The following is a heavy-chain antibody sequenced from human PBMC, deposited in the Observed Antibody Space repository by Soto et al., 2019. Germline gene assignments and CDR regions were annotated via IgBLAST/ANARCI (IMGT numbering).Heavy chain of an antibody. V-gene: IGHV3-48*04. CDR3: ARVWLPAADFDY. D-gene: IGHD6-25*01. J-gene: IGHJ4*02. CDR1: GFTFSSYS. CDR2: ISGTSNVI. Sequence: GGSLRLSCAASGFTFSSYSMNWVRQAPGKGLEWVSYISGTSNVIYYADSVKGRFTISRDNAKNSLYLQMNSLRAEDTAVYYCARVWLPAADFDYWGQGAPVTVSS.